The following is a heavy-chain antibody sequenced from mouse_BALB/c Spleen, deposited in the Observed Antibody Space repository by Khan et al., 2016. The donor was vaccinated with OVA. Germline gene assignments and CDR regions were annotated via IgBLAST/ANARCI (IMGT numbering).Heavy chain of an antibody. Sequence: QVQLQQSGAELVRPGVSVKISCRGSGYTFTDFTMHWVKQSHAKSLEWIGVISTYYGDATYNQKFKGKATMTVDKSSDTAYMDLARLTSEDSAIFYCERVGGGERFLYWGQGTLVTVSA. CDR3: ERVGGGERFLY. V-gene: IGHV1S137*01. CDR2: ISTYYGDA. J-gene: IGHJ3*01. CDR1: GYTFTDFT.